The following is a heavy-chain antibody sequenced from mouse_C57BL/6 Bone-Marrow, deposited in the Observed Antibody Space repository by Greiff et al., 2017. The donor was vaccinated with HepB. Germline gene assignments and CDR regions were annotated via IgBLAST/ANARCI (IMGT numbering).Heavy chain of an antibody. CDR2: IDPENGDT. J-gene: IGHJ2*01. V-gene: IGHV14-4*01. CDR1: GFNIKDDY. Sequence: VQLQQSGAELVRPGASVTLSCTASGFNIKDDYMHWVKQRPEQGLEWIGWIDPENGDTEYASKFQGKATITADTSSNTAYLQLSSLTSEDTAVYYCTSYYYGSSYVGRYFDYWGQGTTLTVSS. D-gene: IGHD1-1*01. CDR3: TSYYYGSSYVGRYFDY.